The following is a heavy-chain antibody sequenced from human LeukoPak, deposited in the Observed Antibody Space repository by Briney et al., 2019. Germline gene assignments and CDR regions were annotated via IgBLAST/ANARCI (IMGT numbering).Heavy chain of an antibody. CDR3: ARQTGSGLFILP. J-gene: IGHJ4*02. CDR1: GVSSSSSNSY. D-gene: IGHD3/OR15-3a*01. V-gene: IGHV4-39*01. CDR2: IYYSGNT. Sequence: SETLSLTCTVSGVSSSSSNSYWGWIRQPPGKGLEWIGSIYYSGNTYYNASLKSQVSISIDTSKNQFSLRLTSVTAADTAVYYCARQTGSGLFILPGGQGTLVTVSS.